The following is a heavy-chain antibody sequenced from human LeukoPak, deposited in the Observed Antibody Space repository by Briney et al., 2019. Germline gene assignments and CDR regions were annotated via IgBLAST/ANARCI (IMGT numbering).Heavy chain of an antibody. D-gene: IGHD1-26*01. CDR1: GGPISSYY. V-gene: IGHV4-4*07. J-gene: IGHJ4*02. CDR3: ARVGDDYGDY. CDR2: IYTSGST. Sequence: SETLSLTCTVSGGPISSYYWSWIRQPAGKGLEWIGRIYTSGSTNYNPSLKSRVTISVDKSKNQFPLKLSSVTAADTAVYYCARVGDDYGDYWGQGTLVTVSS.